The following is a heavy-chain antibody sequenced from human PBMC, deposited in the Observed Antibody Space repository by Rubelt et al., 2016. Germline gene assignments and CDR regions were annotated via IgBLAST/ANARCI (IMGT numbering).Heavy chain of an antibody. CDR3: ASMYSSSWYRGWFDP. V-gene: IGHV1-18*01. J-gene: IGHJ5*02. CDR2: ISAYNGNT. D-gene: IGHD6-13*01. CDR1: GYTFTSYG. Sequence: QVQLVQSGAEVKKPGASVKVSCKASGYTFTSYGISWVRQAPGQGLEWMGWISAYNGNTNYAQKHQGGVTMTTDTSTSSAYMGLRSLRSDDTAVYYCASMYSSSWYRGWFDPWGQGTLVTVSS.